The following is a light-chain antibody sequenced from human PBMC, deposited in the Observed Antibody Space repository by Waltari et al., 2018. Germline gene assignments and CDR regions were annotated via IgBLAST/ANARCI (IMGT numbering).Light chain of an antibody. CDR1: SNDVVHSKP. CDR2: EVT. CDR3: LSYTSSITFV. J-gene: IGLJ2*01. V-gene: IGLV2-23*02. Sequence: QPALTQPASVSGSPGQSITISSTGTSNDVVHSKPVCCYQQHHGKAPNLLISEVTERPSGVSDRFSGSKSGNTASLTISGLQAEDEADYYCLSYTSSITFVFGGGTKVSVL.